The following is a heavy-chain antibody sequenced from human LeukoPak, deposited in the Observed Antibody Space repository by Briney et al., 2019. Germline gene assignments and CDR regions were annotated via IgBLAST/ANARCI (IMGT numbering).Heavy chain of an antibody. CDR2: IKSKVDGGTR. Sequence: PGGSLRLSCAASGFTFRNVWMNWVRQAPGKGLEWVGRIKSKVDGGTRDYAAAVKGRFTISRNDSESMMSLQMNSLKTEDTALYYCSTGTSLVYWGQGTLVTVSS. V-gene: IGHV3-15*01. CDR3: STGTSLVY. CDR1: GFTFRNVW. J-gene: IGHJ4*02.